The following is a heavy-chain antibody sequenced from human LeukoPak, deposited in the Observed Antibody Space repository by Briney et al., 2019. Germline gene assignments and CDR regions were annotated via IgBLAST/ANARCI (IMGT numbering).Heavy chain of an antibody. CDR1: GYSFTGYY. CDR2: INPDGGVT. J-gene: IGHJ6*03. V-gene: IGHV1-2*02. Sequence: APMKVSCKASGYSFTGYYIHWVRQAPGQGLEWMGWINPDGGVTKSAQNFQGRVTMTRDKSISTAYMELGRLRSDDTAVYYCASSSLLVSFGEDYMDVWGKGTTVTISS. D-gene: IGHD3-10*01. CDR3: ASSSLLVSFGEDYMDV.